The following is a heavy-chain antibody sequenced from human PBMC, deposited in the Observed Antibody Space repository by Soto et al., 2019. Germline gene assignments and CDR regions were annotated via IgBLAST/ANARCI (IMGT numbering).Heavy chain of an antibody. Sequence: ASVKVSCKASGYTFTSYAISWVRQAPGQGLEWMGWINVYNGNTKYGQKFQGRVSMTTDTSTTTAYMELRSLRPDDTAVYNCASVMPGAEAWFGPWGKGTLVTVSS. D-gene: IGHD3-16*01. CDR1: GYTFTSYA. CDR2: INVYNGNT. J-gene: IGHJ5*02. V-gene: IGHV1-18*01. CDR3: ASVMPGAEAWFGP.